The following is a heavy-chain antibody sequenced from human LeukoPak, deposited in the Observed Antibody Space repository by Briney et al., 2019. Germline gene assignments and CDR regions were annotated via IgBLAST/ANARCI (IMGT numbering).Heavy chain of an antibody. V-gene: IGHV3-21*01. CDR2: IGATSTFI. CDR3: APIPTGGLVRAGVIDV. CDR1: GFMFSRHH. Sequence: PGGSLRLSCSASGFMFSRHHMTWVRQAPGKGLEWVSSIGATSTFIEEAHSVNGRFPIPRDKAKNSVYPQMDSLKDEDTAVYYCAPIPTGGLVRAGVIDVWGQGTTVTVSS. D-gene: IGHD2-8*02. J-gene: IGHJ6*02.